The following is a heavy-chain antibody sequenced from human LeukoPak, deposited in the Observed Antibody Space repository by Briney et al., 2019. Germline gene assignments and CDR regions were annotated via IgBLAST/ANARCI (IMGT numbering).Heavy chain of an antibody. D-gene: IGHD3-10*01. CDR3: ARDLGDDYYYYGMDV. Sequence: VATVNVSCKGSGGTVSRYGISWGGQGPGKGLEWMGGIIPIFGPANYAQKFQGRITITADQSTSTAYMELSSLRSEDTAVYYCARDLGDDYYYYGMDVWGQGTTVTVSS. J-gene: IGHJ6*02. V-gene: IGHV1-69*13. CDR1: GGTVSRYG. CDR2: IIPIFGPA.